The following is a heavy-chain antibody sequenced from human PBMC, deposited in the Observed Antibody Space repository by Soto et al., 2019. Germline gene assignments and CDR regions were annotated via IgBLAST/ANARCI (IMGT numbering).Heavy chain of an antibody. J-gene: IGHJ6*02. V-gene: IGHV4-34*01. D-gene: IGHD6-13*01. CDR2: INHSGST. CDR1: GGSFSCYY. Sequence: SETRSLTCAVYGGSFSCYYWSWIRQPPGKGLEWIGEINHSGSTNYNPSLKSRVTISVDTSKNQFSLKLSSVTAADTAVYYCARDRAIAAAGTGYYGMDVWGQGTTVTVSS. CDR3: ARDRAIAAAGTGYYGMDV.